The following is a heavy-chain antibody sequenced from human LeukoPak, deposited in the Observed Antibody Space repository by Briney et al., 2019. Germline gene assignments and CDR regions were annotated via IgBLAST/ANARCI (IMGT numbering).Heavy chain of an antibody. CDR3: ARDRGILTGDYPYYFDY. D-gene: IGHD3-9*01. CDR1: GFTFSSFE. Sequence: GGSLRLSCAASGFTFSSFEMVWVRQARGKGLEWVSYISSSGNVIYYADSVKGRFTISRDNATPSLYLQMNSLRAEDTAVYYCARDRGILTGDYPYYFDYWGRGTLVTVSS. J-gene: IGHJ4*02. CDR2: ISSSGNVI. V-gene: IGHV3-48*03.